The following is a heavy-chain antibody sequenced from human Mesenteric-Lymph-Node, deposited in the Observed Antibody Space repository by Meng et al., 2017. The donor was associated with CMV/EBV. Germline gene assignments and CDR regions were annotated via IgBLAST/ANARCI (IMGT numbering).Heavy chain of an antibody. CDR3: ARYCSGTSCYGLNWFDP. V-gene: IGHV4-34*01. D-gene: IGHD2-2*01. Sequence: SETLSLTCAVYGGSFSGYYWSWIRQPPGKGLEWIGEINHSGSTNYNPSLKSRVTISVDTSKNQFSLKLSSVTAADTAVYYCARYCSGTSCYGLNWFDPWGQGTLVTVSS. J-gene: IGHJ5*02. CDR2: INHSGST. CDR1: GGSFSGYY.